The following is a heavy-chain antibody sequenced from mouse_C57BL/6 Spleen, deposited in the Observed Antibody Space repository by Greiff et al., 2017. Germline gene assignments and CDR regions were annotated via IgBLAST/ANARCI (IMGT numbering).Heavy chain of an antibody. Sequence: EVQGVESGGGLVKPGGSLKLSCAASGFTFSSYTMSWVRQTPEKRLEWVATISGGGGNTYYPDSVKGRFTISRDNAKNTLYLQMSILRSEDTALYYCARLVTAYYFDDWGQGTTLTVSS. V-gene: IGHV5-9*01. D-gene: IGHD2-3*01. CDR1: GFTFSSYT. CDR3: ARLVTAYYFDD. J-gene: IGHJ2*01. CDR2: ISGGGGNT.